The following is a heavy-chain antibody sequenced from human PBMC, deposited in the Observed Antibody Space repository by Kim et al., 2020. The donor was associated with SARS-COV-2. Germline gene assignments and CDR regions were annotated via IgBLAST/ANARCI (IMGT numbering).Heavy chain of an antibody. CDR2: IKEDGSEK. V-gene: IGHV3-7*03. D-gene: IGHD2-15*01. CDR3: DRLGYCGDGRCLKDF. J-gene: IGHJ4*02. Sequence: GGSLRLSCVGSGFSFGNHWMSWVRQAPGKGLEWVANIKEDGSEKYYLDSVKGRFTISRDNAKNSLYVEMDSLRVEDTAVYYCDRLGYCGDGRCLKDFWGQGTLVTVSS. CDR1: GFSFGNHW.